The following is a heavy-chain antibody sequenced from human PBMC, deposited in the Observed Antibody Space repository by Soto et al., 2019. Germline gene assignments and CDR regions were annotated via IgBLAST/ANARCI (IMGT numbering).Heavy chain of an antibody. J-gene: IGHJ5*02. D-gene: IGHD6-6*01. Sequence: QVQLVESGGGVVQPGRSLRLSCEASGFTFSTYGRHWVRQAPGKGLEWVAIIWFDGSNKYYADSVKGRFTISRDNSKNTLYLQMNSLRAEDTAIYYCARYSSSWFDPWGQGTLVTVSS. CDR3: ARYSSSWFDP. CDR1: GFTFSTYG. V-gene: IGHV3-33*01. CDR2: IWFDGSNK.